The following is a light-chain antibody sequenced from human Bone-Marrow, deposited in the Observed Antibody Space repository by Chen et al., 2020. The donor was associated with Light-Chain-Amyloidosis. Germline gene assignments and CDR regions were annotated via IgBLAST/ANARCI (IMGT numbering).Light chain of an antibody. Sequence: SSELTQDPAVSVALGQTVRITCQGDSLRTYYASWYQQKPGQAPILVIYGQNNRPSGIPDRFSGPSSVNTASLTITGTQAEDEADYYCNSRDSIGYWVFGGGTKLTVL. CDR2: GQN. V-gene: IGLV3-19*01. CDR3: NSRDSIGYWV. CDR1: SLRTYY. J-gene: IGLJ3*02.